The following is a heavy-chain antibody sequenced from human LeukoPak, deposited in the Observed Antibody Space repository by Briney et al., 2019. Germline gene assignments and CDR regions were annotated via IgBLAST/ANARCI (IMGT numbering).Heavy chain of an antibody. CDR1: GFTFSDYY. J-gene: IGHJ4*02. Sequence: PGGSLRLSCAASGFTFSDYYMSWIRQPPGKGLEWFSYISSSGSTIYYADSVKGRFTISRDNAKNSLYLQMNSLRAEDTAVYYCARDLMAAAGTNYWGQGTLVTVSS. CDR2: ISSSGSTI. V-gene: IGHV3-11*01. CDR3: ARDLMAAAGTNY. D-gene: IGHD6-13*01.